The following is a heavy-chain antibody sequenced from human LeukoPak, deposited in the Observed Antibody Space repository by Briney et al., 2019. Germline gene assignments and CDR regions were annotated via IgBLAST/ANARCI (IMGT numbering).Heavy chain of an antibody. D-gene: IGHD1-7*01. CDR3: ASPGLELRDY. V-gene: IGHV1-69*13. CDR1: GGTFSSYA. CDR2: IIPIFGTA. Sequence: ASVKVSCKASGGTFSSYAISWVRQAPGQGLEWMGGIIPIFGTANYAQKFQGRVTITADESTSTAYMELSSLRSEDTAVYYCASPGLELRDYWGQGTLVTVSS. J-gene: IGHJ4*02.